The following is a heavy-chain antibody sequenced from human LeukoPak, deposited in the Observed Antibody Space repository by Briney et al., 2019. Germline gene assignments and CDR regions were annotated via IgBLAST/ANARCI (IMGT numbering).Heavy chain of an antibody. J-gene: IGHJ4*02. V-gene: IGHV1-69*05. CDR3: ARDLNWDFDY. Sequence: SVKVSCKASGGTFSSYAISWVRQAPGQGLEWMGGIIPIFGTANYAQKFQGRVTMTRDTSTSTVYMELSSLRSEDTAVYYCARDLNWDFDYWGQGTLVTVSS. CDR1: GGTFSSYA. CDR2: IIPIFGTA. D-gene: IGHD7-27*01.